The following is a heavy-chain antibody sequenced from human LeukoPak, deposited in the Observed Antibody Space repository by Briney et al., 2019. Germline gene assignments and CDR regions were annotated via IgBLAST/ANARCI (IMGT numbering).Heavy chain of an antibody. D-gene: IGHD2/OR15-2a*01. CDR3: ARVGQEYYYGMDV. CDR2: INSDGTST. CDR1: GFTFSSYW. V-gene: IGHV3-74*01. J-gene: IGHJ6*02. Sequence: PGGSLRLSCAASGFTFSSYWMHWVRQAPGKGLVWVSRINSDGTSTRYADSVKGRFTISRDNAKNSLYLQMNSLRAEDTAVYYCARVGQEYYYGMDVWGQGTTVTVSS.